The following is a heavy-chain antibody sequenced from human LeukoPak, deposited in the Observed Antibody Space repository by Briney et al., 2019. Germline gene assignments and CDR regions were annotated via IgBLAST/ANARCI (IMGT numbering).Heavy chain of an antibody. CDR1: GGSISSSDYY. CDR2: INYSGST. V-gene: IGHV4-30-4*01. Sequence: PSETLSLTCSVSGGSISSSDYYWCWIRQPPGKGLEWIGYINYSGSTYYNPSLKSRVTISVDTSKNQFSLKVSSVTAADTAVYYCASIVVVPAAIAYWGQGALVTVSS. D-gene: IGHD2-2*01. J-gene: IGHJ4*02. CDR3: ASIVVVPAAIAY.